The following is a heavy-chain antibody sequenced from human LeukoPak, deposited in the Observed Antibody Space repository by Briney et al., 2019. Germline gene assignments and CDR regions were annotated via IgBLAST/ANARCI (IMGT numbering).Heavy chain of an antibody. Sequence: GASVKVSCKASGYTFTSYGLSWVRQAPGQGLEWMGWVSPYNGKTNYAQKFQGRVTMTTDTATNTAHMELRSLRSDDTAVYYCARAGRCSGGSCYLDYYYYGMDVWGQGTTVTVSS. J-gene: IGHJ6*02. CDR3: ARAGRCSGGSCYLDYYYYGMDV. CDR2: VSPYNGKT. D-gene: IGHD2-15*01. V-gene: IGHV1-18*01. CDR1: GYTFTSYG.